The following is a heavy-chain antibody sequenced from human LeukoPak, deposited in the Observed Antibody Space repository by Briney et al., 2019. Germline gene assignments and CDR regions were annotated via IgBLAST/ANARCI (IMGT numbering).Heavy chain of an antibody. CDR1: GYTFTDYY. Sequence: ASVKISCKASGYTFTDYYMHWVQQAPGKGLEWMGRVDPEDGETIYAEKFQGRVTITADTSTDTAYMELSSLRSEDTAVYYCARAISMVRGVSAFDIWGQGTMVTVSS. D-gene: IGHD3-10*01. V-gene: IGHV1-69-2*01. CDR3: ARAISMVRGVSAFDI. CDR2: VDPEDGET. J-gene: IGHJ3*02.